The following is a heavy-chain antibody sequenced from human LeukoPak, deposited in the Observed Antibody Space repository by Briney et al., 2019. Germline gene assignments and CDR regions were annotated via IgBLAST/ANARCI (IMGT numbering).Heavy chain of an antibody. CDR2: IYYSGST. V-gene: IGHV4-39*07. CDR1: GGSISSSSYY. J-gene: IGHJ4*02. CDR3: ARDLDSGSYGSGY. D-gene: IGHD1-26*01. Sequence: SETLSLTCTVSGGSISSSSYYWGWIRQPPGKGLEWIGSIYYSGSTYYNPSLKSRVTISVDTSKNQFSLKLSSVTAADTAVYYCARDLDSGSYGSGYWGQGTLVTVSS.